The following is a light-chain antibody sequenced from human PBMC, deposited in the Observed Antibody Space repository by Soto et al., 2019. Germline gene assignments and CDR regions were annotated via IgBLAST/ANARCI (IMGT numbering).Light chain of an antibody. CDR1: QSISSW. Sequence: DIQMTQSPSTLSASVGDRVTITCRASQSISSWLAWYQQKPGKAPKLLIYKASSLESGVPSRFSGSGSGTDFTLTISRLEPEDFALYFCQQFGNSPWTFGQGTKVDIK. CDR2: KAS. CDR3: QQFGNSPWT. V-gene: IGKV1-5*03. J-gene: IGKJ1*01.